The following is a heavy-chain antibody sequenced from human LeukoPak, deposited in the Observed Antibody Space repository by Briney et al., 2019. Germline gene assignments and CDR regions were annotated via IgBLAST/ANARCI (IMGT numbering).Heavy chain of an antibody. Sequence: PSETLSLTCTVSGGSISSYYWSWIRQPAGKGLEWIGRIYTSGSTNYNPSLKSRVTISVDKSKNHFSLKLSSVTAADTAVYYCARVGATGSGYYFDYWGQGTLVTVSS. CDR1: GGSISSYY. CDR3: ARVGATGSGYYFDY. D-gene: IGHD1-26*01. CDR2: IYTSGST. V-gene: IGHV4-4*07. J-gene: IGHJ4*02.